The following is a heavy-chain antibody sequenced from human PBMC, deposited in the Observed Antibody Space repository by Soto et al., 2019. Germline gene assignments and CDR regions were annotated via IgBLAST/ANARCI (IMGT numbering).Heavy chain of an antibody. Sequence: EVQLLESGGGLVQPGGSRRLSWQAPGFTFNNNAMTWVRQAPGKGLEWVSTISGSDDSTYYADSVKGRLTISRDNSKNALYLQMSSLRAEDTALYYCVKDWTGDTCPCMDVWGQGTTVTVSS. V-gene: IGHV3-23*01. D-gene: IGHD2-8*02. J-gene: IGHJ6*01. CDR1: GFTFNNNA. CDR3: VKDWTGDTCPCMDV. CDR2: ISGSDDST.